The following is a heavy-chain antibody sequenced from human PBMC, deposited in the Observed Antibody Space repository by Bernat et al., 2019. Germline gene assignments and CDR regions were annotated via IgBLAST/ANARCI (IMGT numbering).Heavy chain of an antibody. J-gene: IGHJ4*02. CDR3: AREKNTRYDFWSGRLGVYFDY. CDR1: GGSFSGYY. CDR2: INHSGST. D-gene: IGHD3-3*01. Sequence: QVQLQQWGAGLLKPSETLSLTCAVYGGSFSGYYWSWIRQPPGKGLEWIGEINHSGSTNYNPSLKSRVTISVDTSKNQFSLKLSSVTAADTAVYYCAREKNTRYDFWSGRLGVYFDYWGQGTLVTVSS. V-gene: IGHV4-34*01.